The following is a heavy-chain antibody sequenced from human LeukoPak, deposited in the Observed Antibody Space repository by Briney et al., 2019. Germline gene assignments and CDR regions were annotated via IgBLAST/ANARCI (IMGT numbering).Heavy chain of an antibody. J-gene: IGHJ4*02. CDR3: ARVRTYSYGSGSYYWDYYFDY. D-gene: IGHD3-10*01. CDR2: INPDNGNT. V-gene: IGHV1-18*01. Sequence: ASVKVSCKAAGYTFTTYPITWVRQAPGQGLEWMGWINPDNGNTIYAQKVQGRHTMTTDTSTTTAYMELRSLRSDDTAVYYCARVRTYSYGSGSYYWDYYFDYWGLGTLVTVSS. CDR1: GYTFTTYP.